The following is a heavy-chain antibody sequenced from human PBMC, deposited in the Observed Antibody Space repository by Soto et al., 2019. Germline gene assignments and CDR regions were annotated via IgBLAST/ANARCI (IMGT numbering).Heavy chain of an antibody. V-gene: IGHV3-7*01. D-gene: IGHD5-12*01. CDR3: ARESLRGYAGHDTVAPRTDYYGMDV. Sequence: GGSLRVACTGSVFTFSSYWMSWVGQAPGKGLEWVANINQDGSEKYYVDSVKGRFTISRDNAKNSLSLQMNSLRAEDTAVYHCARESLRGYAGHDTVAPRTDYYGMDVWGQGTTVTVSS. J-gene: IGHJ6*01. CDR2: INQDGSEK. CDR1: VFTFSSYW.